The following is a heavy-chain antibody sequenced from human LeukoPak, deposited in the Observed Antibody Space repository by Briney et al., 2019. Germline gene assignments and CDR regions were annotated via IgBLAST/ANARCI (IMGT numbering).Heavy chain of an antibody. Sequence: ASVKVSCKASGYTFTSYGISWMRQAPGQGLEWMGWISAYNGNTNSAQRLQGRVTMTTDTSTSTAFMELRSLRSDDAAVYYCARSEYANFDYWGQGTLVTVSS. V-gene: IGHV1-18*01. D-gene: IGHD2-2*01. CDR2: ISAYNGNT. CDR3: ARSEYANFDY. CDR1: GYTFTSYG. J-gene: IGHJ4*02.